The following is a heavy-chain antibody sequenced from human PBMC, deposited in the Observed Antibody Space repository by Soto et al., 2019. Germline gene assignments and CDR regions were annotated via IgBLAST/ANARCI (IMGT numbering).Heavy chain of an antibody. J-gene: IGHJ4*02. CDR1: GFTFSSDA. V-gene: IGHV3-30-3*01. CDR3: ARDEDEKDGTDY. Sequence: QVQLVESGGGVVQPGRSLRLSCAASGFTFSSDAMHWVRQAPGKGLEWVAVISYDGSNKYYADSVKGRFTISRDNSKNTLYLQMNSLRAEDTAVYYCARDEDEKDGTDYWGQRTLVTVSS. D-gene: IGHD1-1*01. CDR2: ISYDGSNK.